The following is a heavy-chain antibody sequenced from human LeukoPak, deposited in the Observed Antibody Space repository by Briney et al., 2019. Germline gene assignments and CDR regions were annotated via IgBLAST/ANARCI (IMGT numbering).Heavy chain of an antibody. CDR2: INHSGST. V-gene: IGHV4-34*01. CDR1: GGSFSGYY. J-gene: IGHJ6*03. Sequence: SETLSLTCAVYGGSFSGYYWSWIRQPPGKGLEWIGEINHSGSTNYNPSLKSRVTISVDTSKNQFSLKLSSVTAADTAVYYCARVVVVPAAMSFFYYYYMDVWGKGTTVTVSS. D-gene: IGHD2-2*01. CDR3: ARVVVVPAAMSFFYYYYMDV.